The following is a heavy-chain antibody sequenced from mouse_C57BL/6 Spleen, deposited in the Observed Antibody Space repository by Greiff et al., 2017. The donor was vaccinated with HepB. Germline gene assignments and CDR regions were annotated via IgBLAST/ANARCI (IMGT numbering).Heavy chain of an antibody. CDR1: GFSFNTYA. J-gene: IGHJ4*01. D-gene: IGHD3-3*01. Sequence: GGGLVQPKGSLKLSCAASGFSFNTYAMNWVRQAPGKGLEWVARIRSKSNNYATYYADSVKDGFTISRDDSEIMLYLQMNNLKTEDTAMYYCVRGQGAMDYWGQGTSVTVSS. CDR2: IRSKSNNYAT. V-gene: IGHV10-1*01. CDR3: VRGQGAMDY.